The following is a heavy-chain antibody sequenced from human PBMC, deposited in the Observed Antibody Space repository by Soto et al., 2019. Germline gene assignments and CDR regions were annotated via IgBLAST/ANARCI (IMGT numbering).Heavy chain of an antibody. D-gene: IGHD3-3*01. CDR3: ARGPTWDTIFGVVIISPDDAFDI. J-gene: IGHJ3*02. CDR2: MNPNNGNT. Sequence: ASVKVSCKASGYTFTSYDINWVRQATGQGLEWMGWMNPNNGNTNYAQKLQGRVTMTTDTSTSTAYMELRSLRSDDTAVYYCARGPTWDTIFGVVIISPDDAFDIWGQGTMVTVSS. CDR1: GYTFTSYD. V-gene: IGHV1-18*01.